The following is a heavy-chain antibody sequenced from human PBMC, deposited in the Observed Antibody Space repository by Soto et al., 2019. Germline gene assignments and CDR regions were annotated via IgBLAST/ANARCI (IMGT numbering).Heavy chain of an antibody. CDR2: IYYDGST. CDR1: GGSVSSGNYY. CDR3: ARESGNYNWFDP. D-gene: IGHD3-10*01. Sequence: PETLSLICTVSGGSVSSGNYYWSWIRQPPGKGLEWIGNIYYDGSTYYNPSLRSRVTISVDTSKNQFSLNLSSVTAADTAVYYCARESGNYNWFDPWGQGTLVTVSS. V-gene: IGHV4-61*01. J-gene: IGHJ5*02.